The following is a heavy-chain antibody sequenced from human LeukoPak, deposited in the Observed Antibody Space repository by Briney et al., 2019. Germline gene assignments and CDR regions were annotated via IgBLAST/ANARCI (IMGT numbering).Heavy chain of an antibody. D-gene: IGHD6-19*01. Sequence: ASVKVSCKASGYTVTSYDINWVRRATGQGLECMGGMNPNRGKTGYAQKLQGRLPLTRSPPISPAYMELSSLRSEDPAVYYCASYEYRGGWGYWGQGPLVRVSS. CDR2: MNPNRGKT. V-gene: IGHV1-8*01. CDR3: ASYEYRGGWGY. J-gene: IGHJ4*02. CDR1: GYTVTSYD.